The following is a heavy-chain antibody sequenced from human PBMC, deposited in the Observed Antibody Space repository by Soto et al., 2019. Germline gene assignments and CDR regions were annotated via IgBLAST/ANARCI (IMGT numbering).Heavy chain of an antibody. J-gene: IGHJ4*02. CDR1: GYTFTSHD. V-gene: IGHV1-18*01. CDR2: ISPYNGNT. D-gene: IGHD3-22*01. Sequence: QVQLVQSGAEVKKPGASVKVSCKASGYTFTSHDISWVRQAPGQGLEWMGWISPYNGNTNYAQRLQGRVTMTADTSKSTADMELRSLRSDDTAVYYCVRDTRFYFDSSGQHYWGQGTLVTVSS. CDR3: VRDTRFYFDSSGQHY.